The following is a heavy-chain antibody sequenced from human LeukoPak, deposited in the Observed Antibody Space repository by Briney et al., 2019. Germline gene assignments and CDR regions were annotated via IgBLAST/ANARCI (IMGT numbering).Heavy chain of an antibody. Sequence: ASVKVSCKASGYTFTSYGISWVRQAPGQRLGWMGWINPNGADANYAQKFQGRVTMTRDTSISTAYMELSRLRSDDTALYYCARDFTGLLPPSYYFDYWGQGTLVTVSS. J-gene: IGHJ4*02. CDR2: INPNGADA. D-gene: IGHD2-15*01. V-gene: IGHV1-2*02. CDR1: GYTFTSYG. CDR3: ARDFTGLLPPSYYFDY.